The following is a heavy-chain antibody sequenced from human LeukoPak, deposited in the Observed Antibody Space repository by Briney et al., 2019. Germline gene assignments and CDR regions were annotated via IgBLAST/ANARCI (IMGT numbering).Heavy chain of an antibody. CDR1: GGSFSYYH. V-gene: IGHV4-34*12. J-gene: IGHJ5*02. D-gene: IGHD2-21*02. CDR2: IVHTGSA. Sequence: SETLSFTCGVFGGSFSYYHWTWIRQPPGKALEWIGEIVHTGSATYNPSLKSRVTISVDTSKNQFSLKLSSVTAADTAVYYCARICGDCYSHGFDPWGQGTLVTVSS. CDR3: ARICGDCYSHGFDP.